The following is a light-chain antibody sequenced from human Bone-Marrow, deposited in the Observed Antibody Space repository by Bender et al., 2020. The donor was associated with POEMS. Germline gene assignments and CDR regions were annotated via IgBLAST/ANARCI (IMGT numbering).Light chain of an antibody. Sequence: QSALTQPASVSGSPGQSITISCTGTSADIGSYNLVSWYQQHPGKAPKLIIYNSDQRPSGVPDRFSGSMSGTSASLDISGIHAEDEADYYCVAWDDTLIGWVFGGGTKLTVL. J-gene: IGLJ2*01. CDR1: SADIGSYNL. CDR3: VAWDDTLIGWV. CDR2: NSD. V-gene: IGLV2-14*02.